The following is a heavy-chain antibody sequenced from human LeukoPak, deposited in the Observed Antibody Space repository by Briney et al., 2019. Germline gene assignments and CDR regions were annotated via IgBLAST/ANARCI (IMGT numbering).Heavy chain of an antibody. D-gene: IGHD6-13*01. Sequence: PSETLSLTCTVSGGSISSYYWSWIRQPPGKGLEWIGYIYYGGSTNYNPSLKSRVTISVDTSKNQFSLKLSSVTAADTAVYYCASGYSAGPYYYYYGMDVWGQGTTVTVSS. CDR2: IYYGGST. J-gene: IGHJ6*02. CDR3: ASGYSAGPYYYYYGMDV. CDR1: GGSISSYY. V-gene: IGHV4-59*01.